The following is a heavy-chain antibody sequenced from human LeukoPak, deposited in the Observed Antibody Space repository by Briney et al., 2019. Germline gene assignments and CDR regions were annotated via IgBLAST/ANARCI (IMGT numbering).Heavy chain of an antibody. Sequence: ASVKVSCKASGYTFTGYGISWVRQAPGQGLEWMGWISAYNGNANYAQKLQGRVTMTTDTSTSTAYMELRSLRSEDTAVYYCATGTNDFWSGYLFDYWGQGTLVTVSS. CDR1: GYTFTGYG. CDR3: ATGTNDFWSGYLFDY. J-gene: IGHJ4*02. CDR2: ISAYNGNA. D-gene: IGHD3-3*01. V-gene: IGHV1-18*01.